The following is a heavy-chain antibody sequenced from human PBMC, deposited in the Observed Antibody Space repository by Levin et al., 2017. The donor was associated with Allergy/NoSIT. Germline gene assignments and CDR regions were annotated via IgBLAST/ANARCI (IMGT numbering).Heavy chain of an antibody. J-gene: IGHJ4*02. CDR1: GLSVSRYA. V-gene: IGHV3-23*01. CDR3: AKGDVLYGGPRYYFEN. Sequence: RSGGSLRLSCTASGLSVSRYAMSWVRQAPGKALEWVSAISGSSGSTYYADSVRGRFTISRDDSRNTLYLQMDSLRGEDTAFYYCAKGDVLYGGPRYYFENWGQGTLVTVSS. D-gene: IGHD4/OR15-4a*01. CDR2: ISGSSGST.